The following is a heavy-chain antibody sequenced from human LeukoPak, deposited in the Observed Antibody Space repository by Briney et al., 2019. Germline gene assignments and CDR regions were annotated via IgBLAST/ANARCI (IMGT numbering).Heavy chain of an antibody. V-gene: IGHV3-9*01. CDR1: GFTFDDYA. J-gene: IGHJ3*02. CDR2: ISWNSGSI. CDR3: AKELGDSDAFDI. Sequence: PGRSLRLSCAASGFTFDDYAMHWVRQAPGKGLEWVSGISWNSGSIGYADSVKGRFTISRDNAKNSLYLQMNSLRAEDTALYYRAKELGDSDAFDIWGQGTMVTVSS. D-gene: IGHD4-17*01.